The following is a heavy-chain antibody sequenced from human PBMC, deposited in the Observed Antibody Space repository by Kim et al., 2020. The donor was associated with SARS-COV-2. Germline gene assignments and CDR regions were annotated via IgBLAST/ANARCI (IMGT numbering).Heavy chain of an antibody. CDR3: AKDQGLWSAGAFYI. V-gene: IGHV3-43*01. J-gene: IGHJ3*02. Sequence: ADAVKCRFTISRDNNKNSLYLQMNSRRTEDTALYYCAKDQGLWSAGAFYIWGQGTMVTVSS. D-gene: IGHD3-3*01.